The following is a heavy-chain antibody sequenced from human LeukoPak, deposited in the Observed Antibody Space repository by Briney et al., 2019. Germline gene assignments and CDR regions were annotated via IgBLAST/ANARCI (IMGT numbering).Heavy chain of an antibody. CDR2: IYSGGST. Sequence: GGSLRLSCAASGFTVSSNYMSWVRQAPGKGLEWVSVIYSGGSTYYADSVKGRFTISRDNSKNTLYLQMNSLRAEDTAVYYCARDTPAWYSSSWYEYYFDYWGQGTLVTVSS. CDR3: ARDTPAWYSSSWYEYYFDY. CDR1: GFTVSSNY. J-gene: IGHJ4*02. D-gene: IGHD6-13*01. V-gene: IGHV3-66*01.